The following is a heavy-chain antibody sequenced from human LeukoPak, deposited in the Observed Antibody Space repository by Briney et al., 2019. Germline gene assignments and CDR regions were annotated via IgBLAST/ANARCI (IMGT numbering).Heavy chain of an antibody. CDR1: GFTFSSYS. V-gene: IGHV3-21*01. CDR2: ISSSSSHI. CDR3: AGRYYYDSSGYYLPWFDP. Sequence: GGSLRLSCAASGFTFSSYSMNWVRQAPGKGLEWVSSISSSSSHIYYADSVKGRFTISRDNAKNSLYLQMNSLRAEDTAVYYCAGRYYYDSSGYYLPWFDPWGQGTLVTVSS. D-gene: IGHD3-22*01. J-gene: IGHJ5*02.